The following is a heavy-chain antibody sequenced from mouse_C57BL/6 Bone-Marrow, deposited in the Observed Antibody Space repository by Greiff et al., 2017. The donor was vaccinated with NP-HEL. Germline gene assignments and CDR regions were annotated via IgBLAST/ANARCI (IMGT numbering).Heavy chain of an antibody. J-gene: IGHJ1*03. CDR3: ARERVYSGYGHWYFDV. CDR1: GYTFTSYW. Sequence: QVQLQQSGAELAKPGASVKLSCKASGYTFTSYWMHWVKQRPGQGLEWIGYINPSSGYPKYNQKFKDKATLTADKSSSTAYMQLSSLPYEDSAVYSCARERVYSGYGHWYFDVWGTETTVTVSS. CDR2: INPSSGYP. D-gene: IGHD2-2*01. V-gene: IGHV1-7*01.